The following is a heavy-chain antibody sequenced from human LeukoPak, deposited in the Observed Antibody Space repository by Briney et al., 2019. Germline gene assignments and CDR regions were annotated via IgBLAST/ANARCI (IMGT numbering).Heavy chain of an antibody. V-gene: IGHV3-21*01. D-gene: IGHD5-18*01. J-gene: IGHJ4*02. CDR2: ISSTGSAK. CDR3: AKERRGYSYGYIDY. CDR1: GFTFSTYN. Sequence: SGGSLRLSCAASGFTFSTYNMNWVRQAPGKGLEWVSSISSTGSAKYYADSVRGRFTISRDNANHSLYLQMNGLRAEDTAVYYCAKERRGYSYGYIDYWGQGSLVSVSS.